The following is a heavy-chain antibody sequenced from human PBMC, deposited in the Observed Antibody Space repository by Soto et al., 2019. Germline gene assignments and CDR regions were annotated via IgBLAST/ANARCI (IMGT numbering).Heavy chain of an antibody. CDR2: IWYDGSNQ. CDR3: ARAVSSATYYDCIGY. CDR1: GFDISAYG. D-gene: IGHD1-26*01. V-gene: IGHV3-33*01. J-gene: IGHJ4*02. Sequence: GGSLRLSCEASGFDISAYGLHWVRQAPGKGLEWLAFIWYDGSNQHYAASVKGRFTISRDNSRNTLYLQMNNLRADDTAVYFCARAVSSATYYDCIGYWGRGTLVTVSS.